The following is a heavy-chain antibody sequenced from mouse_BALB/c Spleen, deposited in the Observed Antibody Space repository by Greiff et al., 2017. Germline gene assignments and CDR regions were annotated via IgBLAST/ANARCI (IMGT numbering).Heavy chain of an antibody. CDR2: IYPGNSDT. D-gene: IGHD1-1*01. CDR1: GYTFTSYT. V-gene: IGHV1-5*01. J-gene: IGHJ4*01. Sequence: EVQGVESGAELARPGASVKMSCKASGYTFTSYTMHWVKQRPGQGLEWIGAIYPGNSDTSYNQKFKGKAKLTAVTSTSTAYMELSSLTNEDSAVYYCTRETTVVYYAMDYWGQGTSVTVSS. CDR3: TRETTVVYYAMDY.